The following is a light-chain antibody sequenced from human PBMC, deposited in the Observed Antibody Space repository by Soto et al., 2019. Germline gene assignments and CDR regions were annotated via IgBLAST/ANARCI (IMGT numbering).Light chain of an antibody. J-gene: IGKJ1*01. Sequence: DIQITQSPSTLSASVGDRVTITCRASRSVNSWVAWYQVKPGSAPNLLIYQASTLQSGVPSRFSGSGFGTEFTLPISSLQPDDFATYYCQHYHSYSGTFGQGTPVEIK. CDR2: QAS. V-gene: IGKV1-5*03. CDR1: RSVNSW. CDR3: QHYHSYSGT.